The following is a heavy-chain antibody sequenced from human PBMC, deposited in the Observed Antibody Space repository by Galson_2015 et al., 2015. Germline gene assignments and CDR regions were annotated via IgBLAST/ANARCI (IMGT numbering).Heavy chain of an antibody. CDR3: ARVTTSGADYYYGMDV. Sequence: SLRLSCAASGFTFSSYGVHWVRQAPGKGLEWVAVIWYDGSNKYYADSVKGRFTISRDNSKNTLYLQMNSLRAEDTAVYYCARVTTSGADYYYGMDVWGQGTTVTVSS. D-gene: IGHD1-1*01. CDR1: GFTFSSYG. V-gene: IGHV3-33*01. J-gene: IGHJ6*02. CDR2: IWYDGSNK.